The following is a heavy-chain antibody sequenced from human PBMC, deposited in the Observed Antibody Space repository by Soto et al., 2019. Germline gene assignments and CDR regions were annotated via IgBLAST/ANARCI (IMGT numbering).Heavy chain of an antibody. V-gene: IGHV3-15*01. D-gene: IGHD6-19*01. CDR1: GFTFSNAW. J-gene: IGHJ4*02. Sequence: EVQLVESGGGLVKPGGSLRLSCAASGFTFSNAWMSWVRQAPGKGLEWVGRIKSKTDGGTTDYAAPVKGRFTISRDNSKNTLYLQMNSLRAEDTAVYYCARENEASSGWGRAPYFDYWGQGTLVTVSS. CDR2: IKSKTDGGTT. CDR3: ARENEASSGWGRAPYFDY.